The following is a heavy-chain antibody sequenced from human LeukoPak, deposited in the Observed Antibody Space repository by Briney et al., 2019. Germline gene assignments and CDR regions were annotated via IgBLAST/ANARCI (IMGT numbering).Heavy chain of an antibody. CDR3: ARGGATFDSFYFDY. Sequence: GGSLRLSCAASGFTFSDHYMDWVRQAPGKGLEWVGRTRNKANSYTTEYAATVKGRFTISRDGSKNSLYLQMNSLKTEDTAVYYCARGGATFDSFYFDYWGQGTLVTVSS. CDR2: TRNKANSYTT. D-gene: IGHD1-26*01. CDR1: GFTFSDHY. V-gene: IGHV3-72*01. J-gene: IGHJ4*02.